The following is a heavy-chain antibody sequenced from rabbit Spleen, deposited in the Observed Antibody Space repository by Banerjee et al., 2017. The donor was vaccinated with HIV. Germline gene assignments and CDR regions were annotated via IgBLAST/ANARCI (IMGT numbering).Heavy chain of an antibody. CDR1: GFTISSSYW. J-gene: IGHJ4*01. D-gene: IGHD5-1*01. V-gene: IGHV1S40*01. CDR3: ARDAGEGTIFFDL. Sequence: QSLEESGGGLVTPGASLTLTCTAAGFTISSSYWMCWVRQAPGKGLEWIACIDGGNSVNTRYASWAKGRFTISKISSTTVTLQMTSLTAADTATYFCARDAGEGTIFFDLWGPGTLVTVS. CDR2: IDGGNSVNT.